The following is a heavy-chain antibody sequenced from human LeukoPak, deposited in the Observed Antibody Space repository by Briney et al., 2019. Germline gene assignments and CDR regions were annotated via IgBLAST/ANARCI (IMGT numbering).Heavy chain of an antibody. CDR3: AKDLIAAADCCIDYYYGMDV. D-gene: IGHD6-13*01. J-gene: IGHJ6*02. CDR2: ISGSGGST. V-gene: IGHV3-23*01. Sequence: PGGSLRLSCAASGFTFSSYAMSWVRQAPGKGLEWVSAISGSGGSTYYADSVKGRFTISRDNSKNTLYLQMNSLRAEDTAVYYCAKDLIAAADCCIDYYYGMDVWGQGTTVTVSS. CDR1: GFTFSSYA.